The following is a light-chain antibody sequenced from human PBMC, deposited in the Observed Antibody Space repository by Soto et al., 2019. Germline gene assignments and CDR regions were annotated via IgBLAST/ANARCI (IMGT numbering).Light chain of an antibody. CDR3: QQSYSLPRA. CDR2: GES. CDR1: QIIRTK. Sequence: DIQLTQSPAPLSASVEDRVSITSQALQIIRTKLNWYQQRPGKAPQLLIFGESSLHSGVPSRFSASGDASGTEFTLTINSLQPEDFALYYRQQSYSLPRAFGPGTKVDI. V-gene: IGKV1-39*01. J-gene: IGKJ1*01.